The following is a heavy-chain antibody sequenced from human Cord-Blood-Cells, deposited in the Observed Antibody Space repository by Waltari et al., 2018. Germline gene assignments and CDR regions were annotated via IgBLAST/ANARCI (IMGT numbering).Heavy chain of an antibody. D-gene: IGHD2-21*02. Sequence: QVQLQQWGAGLLKPSETLSLTCAVYGGSFSGYYWSWIRQPPGKGLEWIGEINHSGSTNYHPSLKSRVTISVDTSKNQFYRKLSSVTAADTAVYYCARTMVVTALEDYYFDYWGQGTLVTVSS. CDR3: ARTMVVTALEDYYFDY. J-gene: IGHJ4*02. CDR2: INHSGST. V-gene: IGHV4-34*01. CDR1: GGSFSGYY.